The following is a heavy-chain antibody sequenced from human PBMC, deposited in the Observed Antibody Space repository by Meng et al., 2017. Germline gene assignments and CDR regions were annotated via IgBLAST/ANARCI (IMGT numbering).Heavy chain of an antibody. D-gene: IGHD2/OR15-2a*01. Sequence: QGQLQQWGGGLLKPSETLSLTCAVYGGSFSGYYWSWIRQPPGKGLEWIGEINHSGSTNYNPSLKSRVTISVDTSKNQFSLKLSSVTAADTAVYYCARVGSFLRDYWGQGTLVTVSS. CDR3: ARVGSFLRDY. V-gene: IGHV4-34*01. CDR2: INHSGST. CDR1: GGSFSGYY. J-gene: IGHJ4*02.